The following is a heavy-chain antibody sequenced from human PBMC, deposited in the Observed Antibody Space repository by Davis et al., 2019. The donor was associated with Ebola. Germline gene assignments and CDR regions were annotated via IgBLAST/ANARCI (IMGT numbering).Heavy chain of an antibody. V-gene: IGHV1-18*01. D-gene: IGHD1-26*01. J-gene: IGHJ4*02. CDR3: ARDWRVGAMDY. CDR1: GYTFTSYG. Sequence: ASVTVSCKASGYTFTSYGISWVRQAPGQGLEWTGWISAYKGNTNYAQKLQGRVTMTTDTSTSTAYMELRSLRSDDTAVYYCARDWRVGAMDYWGQGTLVTVSS. CDR2: ISAYKGNT.